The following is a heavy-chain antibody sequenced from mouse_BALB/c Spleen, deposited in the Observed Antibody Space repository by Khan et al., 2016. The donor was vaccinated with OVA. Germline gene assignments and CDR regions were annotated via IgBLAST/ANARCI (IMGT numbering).Heavy chain of an antibody. CDR3: ARVGYNGTGEC. V-gene: IGHV9-3-1*01. J-gene: IGHJ4*01. CDR1: GFTFTNYG. D-gene: IGHD4-1*01. Sequence: QIQLVQSGPELKKPGETVQISCKASGFTFTNYGMNWVKQAPGKGLKWMGWINTYTGEPTFADDFKGRFAFSLETSASTAYLQINSLKNEDTATYFCARVGYNGTGECWGQGTSVTVSS. CDR2: INTYTGEP.